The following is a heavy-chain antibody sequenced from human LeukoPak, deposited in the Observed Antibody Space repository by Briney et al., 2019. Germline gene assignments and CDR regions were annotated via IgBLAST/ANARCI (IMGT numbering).Heavy chain of an antibody. CDR1: GLTFSNSW. CDR3: ARVSGLGMNEYLQH. Sequence: GGSLRLSCAASGLTFSNSWMHWVRQAPGKGLVWVSRINNDGSYSSYADSVKGRFTISRDNAKNTLYLQMNSLRAEDTAVYFCARVSGLGMNEYLQHWGQGTLVTVSS. CDR2: INNDGSYS. V-gene: IGHV3-74*01. D-gene: IGHD3-10*01. J-gene: IGHJ1*01.